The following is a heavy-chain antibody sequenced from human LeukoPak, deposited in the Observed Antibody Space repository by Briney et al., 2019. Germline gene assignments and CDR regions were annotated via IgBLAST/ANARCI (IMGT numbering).Heavy chain of an antibody. J-gene: IGHJ5*02. Sequence: GSLRLSCAVYGGSFSGYYWSWIRQPPGKGLEWIGEINHSGSTNYNPSLKSRVTISVDTSKNQFSLKLSSVTAADTAVYYCARGSAVAGTYNWFDPWGQGTLVTVSS. CDR3: ARGSAVAGTYNWFDP. CDR2: INHSGST. V-gene: IGHV4-34*01. D-gene: IGHD6-19*01. CDR1: GGSFSGYY.